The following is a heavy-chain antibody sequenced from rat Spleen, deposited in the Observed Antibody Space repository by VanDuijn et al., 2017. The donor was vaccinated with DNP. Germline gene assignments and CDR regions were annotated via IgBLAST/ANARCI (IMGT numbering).Heavy chain of an antibody. CDR1: GFTFSNSD. CDR2: ISPSGGST. Sequence: EVQLVESGGDLVQPGRSLKVSCVVSGFTFSNSDMAWVRQAPTKGLEWVASISPSGGSTYYRDSVKGRFTISRDNAKSTLSLQMDSLRSEDTATYYCATHDYWGQGVMVTVSS. V-gene: IGHV5-25*01. CDR3: ATHDY. J-gene: IGHJ2*01.